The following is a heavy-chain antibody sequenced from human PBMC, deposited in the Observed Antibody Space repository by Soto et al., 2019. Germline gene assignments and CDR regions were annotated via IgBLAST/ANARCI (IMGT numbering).Heavy chain of an antibody. CDR2: ISSSSSYI. Sequence: WLCXRLSGSSGVLTLISYRISLFRQAPGKGREFVSSISSSSSYIYYADSVKGRFTISRDNAKNSLYLQMNSLRAEDTAVYYCEREYDRTIKDALDIWGQATMV. V-gene: IGHV3-21*01. J-gene: IGHJ3*02. D-gene: IGHD3-22*01. CDR3: EREYDRTIKDALDI. CDR1: VLTLISYR.